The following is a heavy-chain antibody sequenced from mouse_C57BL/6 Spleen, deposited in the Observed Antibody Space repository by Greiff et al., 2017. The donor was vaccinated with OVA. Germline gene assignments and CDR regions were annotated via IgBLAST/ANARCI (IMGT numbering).Heavy chain of an antibody. V-gene: IGHV1-53*01. CDR1: GYTFTSYW. D-gene: IGHD3-2*02. J-gene: IGHJ2*01. CDR2: INPSNGGT. CDR3: ARAPTGSLTAQNY. Sequence: VKLQQPGTELVKPGASVKLSCKASGYTFTSYWMHWVKQRPGQGLEWIGNINPSNGGTNYNEKFKSKATLTVDKSSSTAYMQLSSLTSEDSAVYYCARAPTGSLTAQNYWGQGTTLTVSS.